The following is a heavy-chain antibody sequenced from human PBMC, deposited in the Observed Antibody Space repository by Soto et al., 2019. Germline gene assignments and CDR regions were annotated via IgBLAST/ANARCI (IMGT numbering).Heavy chain of an antibody. D-gene: IGHD6-19*01. CDR1: GFTFSSYA. CDR2: ISYDGSNK. V-gene: IGHV3-30-3*01. Sequence: PGGSLRLSCAASGFTFSSYAMHWVRQAPGKGLEWVAVISYDGSNKYYADTVKGRFTISRDNSKNTLYLQMNSLRAEDTAVYYCARDRSSSKPTNLNYYYYYGIDVWGQGT. J-gene: IGHJ6*02. CDR3: ARDRSSSKPTNLNYYYYYGIDV.